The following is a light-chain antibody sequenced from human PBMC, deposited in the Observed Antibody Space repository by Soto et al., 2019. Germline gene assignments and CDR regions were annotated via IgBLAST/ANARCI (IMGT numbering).Light chain of an antibody. CDR1: QSVSSGY. J-gene: IGKJ2*01. V-gene: IGKV3-20*01. CDR3: QQYGTSPYT. Sequence: EIVLTQSPGTLSLSPGERATLSCRASQSVSSGYLAWYQQKPGQAPRLIISGASSRATGIPDRFSGSGSETDFTLPISRLEPEDFAVYYCQQYGTSPYTFGQGTKLEIK. CDR2: GAS.